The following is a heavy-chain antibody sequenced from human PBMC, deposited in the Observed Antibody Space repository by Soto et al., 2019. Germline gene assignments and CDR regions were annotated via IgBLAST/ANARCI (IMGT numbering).Heavy chain of an antibody. D-gene: IGHD3-3*01. J-gene: IGHJ4*02. CDR2: ISGSGGST. Sequence: GGSLRLSCAASGFTFSSYAMSWVRQAPGKGLEWVSAISGSGGSTYYADSVEGRFTISRDNSKNTLYLQMNSLRAEDTAVYYCAKDDDFWSGYYAAPPDYWGQGTLVTV. V-gene: IGHV3-23*01. CDR1: GFTFSSYA. CDR3: AKDDDFWSGYYAAPPDY.